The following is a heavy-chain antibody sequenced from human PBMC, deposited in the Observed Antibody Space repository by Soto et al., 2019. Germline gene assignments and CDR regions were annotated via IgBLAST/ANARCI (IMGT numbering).Heavy chain of an antibody. CDR1: GYTFTSYG. CDR2: ISAYNGNT. CDR3: ARQDYYDSSGYPSWFDP. D-gene: IGHD3-22*01. J-gene: IGHJ5*02. Sequence: SVKVSCKASGYTFTSYGISWVRQAPGQGLEWMGWISAYNGNTNYAQKLQGRVTMTTDTSTSTAYMELRSLRSDDTAVYYCARQDYYDSSGYPSWFDPWGQGTLVTVSS. V-gene: IGHV1-18*04.